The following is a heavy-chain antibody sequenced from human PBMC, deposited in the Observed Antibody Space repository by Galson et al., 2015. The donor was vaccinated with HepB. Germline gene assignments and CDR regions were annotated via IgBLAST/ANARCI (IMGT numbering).Heavy chain of an antibody. Sequence: SLRLSCAASGFCFSTHAMHWVRQAPGKGLEWVALIWFDGSNNFYADSVKGRFTISRDNYKNTLYLQMNSLRAEDTAVYYCARDLADQYSGEYVCPYYRYGLDDWRQGTTGADSS. D-gene: IGHD3-10*01. CDR2: IWFDGSNN. J-gene: IGHJ6*02. V-gene: IGHV3-33*08. CDR3: ARDLADQYSGEYVCPYYRYGLDD. CDR1: GFCFSTHA.